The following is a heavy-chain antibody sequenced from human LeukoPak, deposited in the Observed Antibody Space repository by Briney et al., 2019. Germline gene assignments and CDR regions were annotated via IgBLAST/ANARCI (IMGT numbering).Heavy chain of an antibody. J-gene: IGHJ3*02. CDR1: GDSFSNYF. CDR3: ARVCGSATGYRLCGFDI. Sequence: SEALSLTCTVSGDSFSNYFWNWIRQPAGKGLEWLGRVDTSWNTNYNPSLKSRLTMSVDTSKNQFSLKVTSVTAADTAVYYCARVCGSATGYRLCGFDIWGQGTVVTVSS. D-gene: IGHD3-9*01. V-gene: IGHV4-4*07. CDR2: VDTSWNT.